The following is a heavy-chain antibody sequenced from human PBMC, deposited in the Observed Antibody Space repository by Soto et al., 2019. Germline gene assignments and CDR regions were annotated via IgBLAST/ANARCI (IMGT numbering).Heavy chain of an antibody. D-gene: IGHD2-15*01. V-gene: IGHV4-4*02. CDR1: GGTSISSNW. CDR2: IYHSGST. J-gene: IGHJ4*02. Sequence: SETHSLTSTVSGGTSISSNWWSWVRQTPGKGLEWIGEIYHSGSTNYNPSLKSRVTISVDKSKNQFSLKLSSVTAADTAVYYCARQSLGYCSGGSCPDYWGQGTLVTVSS. CDR3: ARQSLGYCSGGSCPDY.